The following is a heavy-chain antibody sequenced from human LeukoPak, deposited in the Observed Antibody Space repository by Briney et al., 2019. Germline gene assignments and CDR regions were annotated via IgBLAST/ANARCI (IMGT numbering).Heavy chain of an antibody. Sequence: GASVKVSCKASGYTFTGYYMHWVRQAPGQGLEWMGWINPNSGGTNYAQKFQGRVTMTRDTSISTAYMELSSLRSEDTAVYYCARSPYSKGWFDPWGQGTLVTVSS. J-gene: IGHJ5*02. CDR1: GYTFTGYY. CDR2: INPNSGGT. D-gene: IGHD4-4*01. CDR3: ARSPYSKGWFDP. V-gene: IGHV1-2*02.